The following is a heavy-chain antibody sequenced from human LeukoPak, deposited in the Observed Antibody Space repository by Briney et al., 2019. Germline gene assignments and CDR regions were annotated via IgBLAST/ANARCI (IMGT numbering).Heavy chain of an antibody. J-gene: IGHJ4*02. CDR3: ARRRGHDYGRHGPHLDY. D-gene: IGHD4-17*01. Sequence: GASVKVSCKASGYTFTGYYMHWVRQAPGQGLEWMGWINPNSGGTNYAQKFQGWVTMTRDTSISTAYMELSRLRSDDTAVYYCARRRGHDYGRHGPHLDYWGQGTLVTVSS. CDR1: GYTFTGYY. V-gene: IGHV1-2*04. CDR2: INPNSGGT.